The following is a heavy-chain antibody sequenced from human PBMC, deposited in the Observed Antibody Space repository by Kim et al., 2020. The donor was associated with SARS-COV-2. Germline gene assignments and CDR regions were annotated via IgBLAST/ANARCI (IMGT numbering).Heavy chain of an antibody. Sequence: SETLSLTCTVSGGSLSSYYWSWVRQPPGKGLEWIGNINYTGSTYYNPSLKSRVTISLDTSRNQFSLKLSSVTAADTAMSYCSSYSGYCGGNSCARWFDPWGQGTPVTVSS. CDR3: SSYSGYCGGNSCARWFDP. V-gene: IGHV4-59*01. J-gene: IGHJ5*02. D-gene: IGHD2-21*01. CDR1: GGSLSSYY. CDR2: INYTGST.